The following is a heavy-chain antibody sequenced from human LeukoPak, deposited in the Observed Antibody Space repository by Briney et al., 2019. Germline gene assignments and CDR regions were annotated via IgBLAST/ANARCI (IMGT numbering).Heavy chain of an antibody. Sequence: GGSLRLSCAASGFTFSNHGMNWVRQAPGKGLEWVSYISSSGSTIYYADSVKGRFTISRDNAKNSLYLQMNSLRAEDTAVYYCAKDRVGATLYFDFWGQGTLLTVSS. D-gene: IGHD1-26*01. CDR2: ISSSGSTI. CDR3: AKDRVGATLYFDF. CDR1: GFTFSNHG. J-gene: IGHJ4*02. V-gene: IGHV3-48*04.